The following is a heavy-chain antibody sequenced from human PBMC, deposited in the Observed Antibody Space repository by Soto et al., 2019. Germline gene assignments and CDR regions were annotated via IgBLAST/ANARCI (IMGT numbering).Heavy chain of an antibody. Sequence: QPGGSLRLSCAASGFTFSGYGMGWVRQAPGKGLEWVAAISGSGGRTYDADSVKGRFTISRDNSKNTLYLQMNSLRAEDTAVYYCAKDRSQWQLYHFDYWGHGTLVTVSS. CDR2: ISGSGGRT. D-gene: IGHD6-19*01. V-gene: IGHV3-23*01. J-gene: IGHJ4*01. CDR1: GFTFSGYG. CDR3: AKDRSQWQLYHFDY.